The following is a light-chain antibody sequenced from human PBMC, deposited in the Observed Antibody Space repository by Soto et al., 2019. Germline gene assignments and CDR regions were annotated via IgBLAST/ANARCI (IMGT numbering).Light chain of an antibody. CDR3: QHYNNWPWT. J-gene: IGKJ1*01. V-gene: IGKV1-27*01. Sequence: DIQMTQSPSSLSASVGDRVTITCRANQDISYYLAWYQQKQGKVPKLLIYGASTLQSGVPSRFSGSGSGTDFTLTISSLQSEDFAVYYCQHYNNWPWTFGQGTKVDIK. CDR1: QDISYY. CDR2: GAS.